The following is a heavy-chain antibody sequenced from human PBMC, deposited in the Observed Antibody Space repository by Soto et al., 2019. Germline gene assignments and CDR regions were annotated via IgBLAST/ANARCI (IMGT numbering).Heavy chain of an antibody. J-gene: IGHJ4*02. CDR2: ISYDGSNK. Sequence: QVQLVESGGGVVQPGRSLRLSCAASGFTFSSYAMHWVRQAPDKGLEWVAVISYDGSNKCYADSVTGRFTISIDISKNTLYLQMNSLRAEDTAVYYCARAGGLLLDYWGQGTLVTVSS. CDR1: GFTFSSYA. V-gene: IGHV3-30-3*01. CDR3: ARAGGLLLDY. D-gene: IGHD2-15*01.